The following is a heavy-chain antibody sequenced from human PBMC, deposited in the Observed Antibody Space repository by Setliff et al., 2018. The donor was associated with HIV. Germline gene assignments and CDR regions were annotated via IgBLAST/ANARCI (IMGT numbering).Heavy chain of an antibody. Sequence: SGPTLVNPTQTLTLTCTFSGFSLSTSGVGVGWIRQPPGKALEWLALIYWDDDKGYSPSLKNRLTITKDTSRNQVVLTMTNVDPVDTATYFCVHTNIVVVPVAIPSYLDYRGQGTLVTVSS. CDR2: IYWDDDK. J-gene: IGHJ4*02. CDR1: GFSLSTSGVG. CDR3: VHTNIVVVPVAIPSYLDY. D-gene: IGHD2-2*01. V-gene: IGHV2-5*02.